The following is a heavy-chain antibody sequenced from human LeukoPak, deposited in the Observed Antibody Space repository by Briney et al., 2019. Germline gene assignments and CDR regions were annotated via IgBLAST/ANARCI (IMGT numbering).Heavy chain of an antibody. V-gene: IGHV4-59*01. CDR1: GGSISSYY. CDR3: ARARPSYYDSIGAIDY. CDR2: IYYSGST. D-gene: IGHD3-22*01. Sequence: SETLSLTCTVSGGSISSYYWSWIRQPPGKGLEWIGYIYYSGSTNYNPSLKSRVTISVDTSKNQFSLKLSSVTAADTAVYYCARARPSYYDSIGAIDYWGQGTLVTVSS. J-gene: IGHJ4*02.